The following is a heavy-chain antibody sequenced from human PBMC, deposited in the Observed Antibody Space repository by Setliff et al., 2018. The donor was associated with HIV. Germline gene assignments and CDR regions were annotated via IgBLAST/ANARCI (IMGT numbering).Heavy chain of an antibody. V-gene: IGHV1-46*01. CDR3: ARERYDILTGRDAFDI. CDR2: INPSGGST. J-gene: IGHJ3*02. CDR1: GYTFTSYY. Sequence: ASVKVSCKASGYTFTSYYMHWVRQAPGQGLEWMGIINPSGGSTSYAQKFQGRVTMTRDTSTSTVYMELSSLGSEDTAVYYCARERYDILTGRDAFDIWGQGTMVTVSS. D-gene: IGHD3-9*01.